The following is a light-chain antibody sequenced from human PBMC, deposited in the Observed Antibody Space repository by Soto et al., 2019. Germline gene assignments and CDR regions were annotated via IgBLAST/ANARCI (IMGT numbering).Light chain of an antibody. J-gene: IGKJ5*01. CDR2: KAS. V-gene: IGKV1-33*01. CDR3: QQYGSSPIT. CDR1: QDISNY. Sequence: DIQMTQSPSSLSSSFGDRVTITCQASQDISNYLNWYQQKPGKAPNLLIHKASHLESGVPSRFSGSGSGTEFTLTISRLETEDFAVYYCQQYGSSPITFGQGTRLEIK.